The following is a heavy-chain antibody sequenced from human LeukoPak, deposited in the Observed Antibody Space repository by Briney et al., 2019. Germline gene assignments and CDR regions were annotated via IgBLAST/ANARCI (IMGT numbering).Heavy chain of an antibody. Sequence: GGSLRLSCVASGFTFNNYWMNWVRQAPGKGLEWVANIKQDGSETYYVDSVKGRFTISRDNAKNSVYLQMNSLRAEDTAVYYCARSYYDNSGSFGFWGQGTLVTVSP. CDR3: ARSYYDNSGSFGF. J-gene: IGHJ4*02. V-gene: IGHV3-7*01. CDR1: GFTFNNYW. D-gene: IGHD3-22*01. CDR2: IKQDGSET.